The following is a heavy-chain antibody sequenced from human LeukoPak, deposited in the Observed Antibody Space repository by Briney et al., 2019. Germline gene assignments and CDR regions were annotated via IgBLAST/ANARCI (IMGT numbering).Heavy chain of an antibody. CDR3: ARGRQNGGYDLDY. J-gene: IGHJ4*02. CDR1: GGSISSYY. CDR2: IYYSGST. Sequence: PSETLSLTCTVSGGSISSYYWSWIRQPPGKGLEWIGYIYYSGSTNYNPSLKSRVTISVDTSKNQFSLKLSSVTAADTAVYYCARGRQNGGYDLDYWGQGTLVTVSS. D-gene: IGHD5-12*01. V-gene: IGHV4-59*12.